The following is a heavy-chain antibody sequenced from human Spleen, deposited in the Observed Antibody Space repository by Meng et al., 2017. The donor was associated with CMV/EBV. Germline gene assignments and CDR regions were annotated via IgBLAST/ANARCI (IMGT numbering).Heavy chain of an antibody. J-gene: IGHJ6*02. Sequence: GESLKISCAASGFTFSSYWMSWVRQAPGKGLEWVSVIYSGGSSTYYADSVKGRFTISRDNSKNTLYLQMNSLRAEDTAVYYCAKALVVITDYYGMDVWGQGTTVTVSS. V-gene: IGHV3-23*03. D-gene: IGHD3-22*01. CDR1: GFTFSSYW. CDR2: IYSGGSST. CDR3: AKALVVITDYYGMDV.